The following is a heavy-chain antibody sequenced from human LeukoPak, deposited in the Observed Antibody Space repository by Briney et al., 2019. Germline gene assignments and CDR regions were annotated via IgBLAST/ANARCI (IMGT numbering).Heavy chain of an antibody. CDR3: AKDPIAAAIRADY. J-gene: IGHJ4*02. CDR2: ISSSSSYI. V-gene: IGHV3-21*04. Sequence: GGSLRLSCAASGFTFSSYSMNWVRQAPGKGLEWVSSISSSSSYIYYADSVKGRFTISRDNSKNTLYLQMNSLRAEDTAVYYCAKDPIAAAIRADYWGQGTLVTVSS. D-gene: IGHD6-13*01. CDR1: GFTFSSYS.